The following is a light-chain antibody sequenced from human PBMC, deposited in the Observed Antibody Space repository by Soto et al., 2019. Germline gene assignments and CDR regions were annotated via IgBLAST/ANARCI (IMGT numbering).Light chain of an antibody. J-gene: IGLJ3*02. V-gene: IGLV2-11*01. CDR1: SSDIGGYGF. Sequence: QSVLTQPRSVSGSPGQSVTISCIGTSSDIGGYGFVSWYQQLPGKAPKLIIYDITKRTSGVPDRFSGSKSGNSASLTISGLQAEDEADYFCCSYAGSYNLGVFGGGTKVTVL. CDR2: DIT. CDR3: CSYAGSYNLGV.